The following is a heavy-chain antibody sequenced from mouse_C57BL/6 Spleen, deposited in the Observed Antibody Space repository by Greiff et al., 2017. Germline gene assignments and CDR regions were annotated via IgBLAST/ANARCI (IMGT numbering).Heavy chain of an antibody. CDR3: ARTVVAGDYYAMDY. CDR2: ISSGRSTI. D-gene: IGHD1-1*01. J-gene: IGHJ4*01. CDR1: GFTFSDYG. V-gene: IGHV5-17*01. Sequence: EVKLMESGGGLVKPGGSLKLSCAASGFTFSDYGMHWVRQAPEKGLEWVAYISSGRSTIYYADTVKGRFTISRDNAKNTLFLKMTSLRSEDTAMYYCARTVVAGDYYAMDYWGQGTSVTGSS.